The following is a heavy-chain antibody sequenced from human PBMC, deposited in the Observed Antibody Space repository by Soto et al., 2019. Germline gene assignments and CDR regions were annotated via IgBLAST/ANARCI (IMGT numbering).Heavy chain of an antibody. Sequence: GGSLRLSCAASGFTFSSYAMSWVRQAPGKGLEWVSAISGSGGSTYYADSVKGRFTISRDNSKNTLYLQMNSLRAEDTAVYYCAKGSSRAAPPFDWLLFPFDYWGQGTLVTVSS. CDR2: ISGSGGST. D-gene: IGHD3-9*01. V-gene: IGHV3-23*01. CDR1: GFTFSSYA. J-gene: IGHJ4*02. CDR3: AKGSSRAAPPFDWLLFPFDY.